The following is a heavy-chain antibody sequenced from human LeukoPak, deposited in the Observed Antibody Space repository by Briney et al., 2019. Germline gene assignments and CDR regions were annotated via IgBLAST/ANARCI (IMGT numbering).Heavy chain of an antibody. V-gene: IGHV1-69*04. CDR1: GGTFSSYA. CDR3: ATYDFWNLKNWFDP. CDR2: IIPILGIA. D-gene: IGHD3-3*01. Sequence: SVKVSCKASGGTFSSYAISWVRQAPGQGLEWMGRIIPILGIANYAQKFRGRVTITADKSTSTAYMELSSLRSEDTAVYYCATYDFWNLKNWFDPWGQGTLVTVSS. J-gene: IGHJ5*02.